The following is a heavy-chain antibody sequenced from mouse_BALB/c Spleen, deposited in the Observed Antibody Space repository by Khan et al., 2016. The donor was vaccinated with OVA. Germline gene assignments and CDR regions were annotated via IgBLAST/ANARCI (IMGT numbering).Heavy chain of an antibody. J-gene: IGHJ2*01. CDR2: ISTYSGTT. D-gene: IGHD2-3*01. V-gene: IGHV1S137*01. Sequence: QVQLKQSGPELVRPGVSVKISCKGSGYTFTDYAMYWVKQSHAKSLEWIGLISTYSGTTNYNQKFKGKATMTVDKSSSTAYMELARLTSEDSAIYYCARPAYGGYYDCWGQGTTLTVSS. CDR3: ARPAYGGYYDC. CDR1: GYTFTDYA.